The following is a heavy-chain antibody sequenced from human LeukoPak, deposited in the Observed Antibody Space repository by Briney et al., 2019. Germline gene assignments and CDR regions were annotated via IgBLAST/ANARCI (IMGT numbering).Heavy chain of an antibody. CDR1: GFTFNLAW. V-gene: IGHV3-15*07. CDR3: NTDGDYGDYVDS. J-gene: IGHJ4*02. D-gene: IGHD4-17*01. Sequence: GGSLRLSCAASGFTFNLAWINWVRQAPGKGLEWVGRIKNKIDGGTTDYAAPVKGRFTISRDDSKNTVYLQMNSLKSEDTALYYCNTDGDYGDYVDSWGQGTLVTVSS. CDR2: IKNKIDGGTT.